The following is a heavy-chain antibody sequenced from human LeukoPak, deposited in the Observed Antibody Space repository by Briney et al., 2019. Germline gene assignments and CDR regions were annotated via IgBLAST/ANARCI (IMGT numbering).Heavy chain of an antibody. CDR1: GFTFSSYA. D-gene: IGHD1-26*01. V-gene: IGHV3-23*01. CDR2: ISGSGGST. CDR3: AKATEGGSYSAYYYYYGMDV. J-gene: IGHJ6*02. Sequence: GGSLRLSCAASGFTFSSYAMGWVRQAPGKGLEWVSAISGSGGSTYYADSVKGRFTISRDNSKNTLYLQMNSLRAEDTAVYYCAKATEGGSYSAYYYYYGMDVWGQGTTVTVSS.